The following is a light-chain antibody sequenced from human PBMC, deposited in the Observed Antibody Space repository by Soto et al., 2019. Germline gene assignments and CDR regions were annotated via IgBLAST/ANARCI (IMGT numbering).Light chain of an antibody. V-gene: IGKV3D-15*01. CDR1: QSVSSS. CDR2: GAS. J-gene: IGKJ1*01. Sequence: EILLTQSRGTVSLSPGSRSTRSWRASQSVSSSLAWYQQRPGQAPRLLIYGASSRATGIQDRFSGSGSGTDFTLTISSLQSEDFAVYYCKQYINWRRTFGQGTKVDIK. CDR3: KQYINWRRT.